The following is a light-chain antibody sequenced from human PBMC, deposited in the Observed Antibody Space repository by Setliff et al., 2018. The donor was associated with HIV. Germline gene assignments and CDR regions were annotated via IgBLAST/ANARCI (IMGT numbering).Light chain of an antibody. J-gene: IGLJ1*01. CDR3: ASYAGDGVHDIYV. Sequence: QSVLTQPPSASGSPGQSVAISCTGTSSDIGSHNHVSWYQQYPGKAPKLMIYELIQRPSGVPDRFSGSKSGNTASLTVSGLQAEDEADYYCASYAGDGVHDIYVFGTGTKVTVL. CDR1: SSDIGSHNH. V-gene: IGLV2-8*01. CDR2: ELI.